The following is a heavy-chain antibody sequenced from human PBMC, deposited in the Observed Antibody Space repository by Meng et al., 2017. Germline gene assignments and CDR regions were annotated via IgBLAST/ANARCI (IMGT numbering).Heavy chain of an antibody. V-gene: IGHV4-34*01. CDR1: GGSFSGYY. D-gene: IGHD6-6*01. Sequence: QLHLWSGGEGLFNPSETLSPTCAVDGGSFSGYYWSWIRQPPGKGLEWIGEINHNGSTNYNPSLKSRVTISVDTSKNQFSLKLSSVTAADTAVYYCARRGIAARPFYYWGQGTLVTVSS. CDR3: ARRGIAARPFYY. CDR2: INHNGST. J-gene: IGHJ4*02.